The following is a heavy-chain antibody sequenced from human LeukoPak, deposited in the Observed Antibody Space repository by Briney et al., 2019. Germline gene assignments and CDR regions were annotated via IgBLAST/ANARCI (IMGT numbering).Heavy chain of an antibody. CDR3: AKSETYYYDSNGAFDI. J-gene: IGHJ3*02. CDR2: IIPIFGTA. Sequence: SVKVSCKASGGTFSSYAISWVRQAPGQGLEWMGGIIPIFGTANYAQKFQGRVTITADESTSTAYMELSSLRSEDTAVYYCAKSETYYYDSNGAFDIWGQGTMVTVSS. V-gene: IGHV1-69*13. D-gene: IGHD3-22*01. CDR1: GGTFSSYA.